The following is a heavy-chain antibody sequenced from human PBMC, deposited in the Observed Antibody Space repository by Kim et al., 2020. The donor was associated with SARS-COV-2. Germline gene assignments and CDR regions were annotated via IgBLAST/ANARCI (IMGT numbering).Heavy chain of an antibody. CDR1: GFTFSNYG. D-gene: IGHD3-10*01. Sequence: GGSLRLSCAASGFTFSNYGIHWVRQAPGKGLEWVAAIWYDGSNKYYADSVKGRFTISRDNSKNTLYLQMNSLRAEDTAVYYCAKDLVRGVTMARGMDVWGQGTTVTVSS. V-gene: IGHV3-33*06. J-gene: IGHJ6*02. CDR2: IWYDGSNK. CDR3: AKDLVRGVTMARGMDV.